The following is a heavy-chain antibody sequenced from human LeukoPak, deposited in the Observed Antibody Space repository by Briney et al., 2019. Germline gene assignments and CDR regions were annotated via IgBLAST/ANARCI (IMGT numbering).Heavy chain of an antibody. D-gene: IGHD6-13*01. CDR3: ARHGKFSSSWYGGY. CDR1: GGSFSGYY. J-gene: IGHJ4*02. V-gene: IGHV4-34*01. Sequence: SETLSLTCAVYGGSFSGYYWSWIRQPPGKGLEWIGEINHSGSTYYNPSLKSRVTISVDTSKNQFSLKLSSVTAADTAVYYCARHGKFSSSWYGGYWGQGTLVTVSS. CDR2: INHSGST.